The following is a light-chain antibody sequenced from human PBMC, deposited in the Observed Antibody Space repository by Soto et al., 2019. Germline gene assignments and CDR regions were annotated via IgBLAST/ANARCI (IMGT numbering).Light chain of an antibody. J-gene: IGLJ2*01. V-gene: IGLV1-47*02. CDR2: SNY. CDR1: SSNIGSNY. CDR3: AAWDDSLSGVV. Sequence: QLVLTQPPSASGTPGQRVTISCSGSSSNIGSNYVYWYQQVPGTAPKLLIYSNYERPSGVPDRFSGSKSGTSASLAISGLRSEDEAEYYCAAWDDSLSGVVFGGGTKVTVL.